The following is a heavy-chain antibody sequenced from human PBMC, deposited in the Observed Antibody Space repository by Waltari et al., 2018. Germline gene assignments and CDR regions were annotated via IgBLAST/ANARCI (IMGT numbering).Heavy chain of an antibody. CDR3: ARASRRSDVVVVVGANTPARFDY. D-gene: IGHD2-15*01. CDR2: IYYSAST. Sequence: QLQLQESGPGLVKPSETLSLTCAVSGGSISSTSYYWGWIRQPPGKGLEWIGTIYYSASTQYSPSFRGRVTISVDTSKNQFSLTLTSVTAADTAVYYCARASRRSDVVVVVGANTPARFDYWGQGTLVTVSS. V-gene: IGHV4-39*07. CDR1: GGSISSTSYY. J-gene: IGHJ4*02.